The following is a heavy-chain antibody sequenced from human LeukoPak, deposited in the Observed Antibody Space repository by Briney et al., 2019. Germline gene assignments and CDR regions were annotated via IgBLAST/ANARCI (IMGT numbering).Heavy chain of an antibody. CDR1: GGTFSSYA. J-gene: IGHJ4*02. V-gene: IGHV1-69*01. CDR3: ARATSHAKHFDY. Sequence: ASVKVSCKASGGTFSSYAISWVRQAPGQGLEWMGGIIPIFGTANYAQKFQGRVTITADESTSTAYMELSSLRSEDTAVYYCARATSHAKHFDYWGQRTLVTVSS. CDR2: IIPIFGTA. D-gene: IGHD2-2*01.